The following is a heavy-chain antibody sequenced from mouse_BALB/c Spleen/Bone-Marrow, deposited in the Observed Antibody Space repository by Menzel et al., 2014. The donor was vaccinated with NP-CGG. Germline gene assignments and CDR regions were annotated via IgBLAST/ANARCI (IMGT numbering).Heavy chain of an antibody. Sequence: EVQLQQSGPELVKPGASVKISCKASGYSFTGYYMHWVKQSHVKSLEWIGRINPYNGATSYNQNFKDEASLTVDKSSSTAYMELHSLTSEDSAVYYCAEGGYGNVFDYWGQGTTLTVSS. CDR2: INPYNGAT. CDR3: AEGGYGNVFDY. CDR1: GYSFTGYY. V-gene: IGHV1-31*01. D-gene: IGHD2-1*01. J-gene: IGHJ2*01.